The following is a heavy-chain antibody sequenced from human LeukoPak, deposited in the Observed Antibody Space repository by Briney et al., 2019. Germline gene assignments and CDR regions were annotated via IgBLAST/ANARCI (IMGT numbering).Heavy chain of an antibody. CDR1: GYTFTGYY. V-gene: IGHV1-2*02. Sequence: ASVKVSRKASGYTFTGYYMHWVRQAPGQGLEWMGWINPNSGGTNYAQKFQGRVTMTRDTSISTAYMELSRLRSDDTAVYYCARALGKYCSGGSCPFDYWGQGTLVTVSS. D-gene: IGHD2-15*01. J-gene: IGHJ4*02. CDR2: INPNSGGT. CDR3: ARALGKYCSGGSCPFDY.